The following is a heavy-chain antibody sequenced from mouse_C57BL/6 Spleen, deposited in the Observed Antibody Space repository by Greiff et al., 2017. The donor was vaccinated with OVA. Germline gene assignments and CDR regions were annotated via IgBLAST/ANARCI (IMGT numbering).Heavy chain of an antibody. D-gene: IGHD1-1*01. V-gene: IGHV1-59*01. CDR2: IDPSDSYT. J-gene: IGHJ1*03. CDR3: ARSWYDGSSYGAYFDV. CDR1: GYTFTSYW. Sequence: QVQLKQPGAELVRPGTSVKLSCKASGYTFTSYWMHWVKQRPGQGLEWIGVIDPSDSYTNYNQKFKGKATLTVATSSSTAYMQLSSLTSEDSAVYYCARSWYDGSSYGAYFDVWGTGTTVTVSA.